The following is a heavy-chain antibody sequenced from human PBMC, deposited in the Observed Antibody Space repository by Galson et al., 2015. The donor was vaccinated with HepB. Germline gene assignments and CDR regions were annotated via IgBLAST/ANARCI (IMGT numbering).Heavy chain of an antibody. D-gene: IGHD3-22*01. J-gene: IGHJ4*02. CDR1: GYTFSKYA. V-gene: IGHV7-4-1*02. CDR3: ARDHYDSSSDY. CDR2: INTNTGNP. Sequence: SVKVSCKASGYTFSKYAMSWVRQAPGQGLEWMGWINTNTGNPTYAQGFIGRFVFSLDTSVSTAYLQISSLKADDTAVYYCARDHYDSSSDYWGQGTLVTVSS.